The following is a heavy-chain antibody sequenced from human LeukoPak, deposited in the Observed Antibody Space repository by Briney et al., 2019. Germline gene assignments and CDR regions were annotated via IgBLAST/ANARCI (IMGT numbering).Heavy chain of an antibody. V-gene: IGHV3-30*07. Sequence: GGSLRLSCAASGFTFSSYAMHWVRQAPGKGLEWVAVISYDGSNKYYADSVKGRFTISRDNSKNTLYLQMNSLRAEDTVVYYCARGADNWNYVRGYWFDPWGQGTLVTVSS. D-gene: IGHD1-7*01. CDR2: ISYDGSNK. CDR1: GFTFSSYA. J-gene: IGHJ5*02. CDR3: ARGADNWNYVRGYWFDP.